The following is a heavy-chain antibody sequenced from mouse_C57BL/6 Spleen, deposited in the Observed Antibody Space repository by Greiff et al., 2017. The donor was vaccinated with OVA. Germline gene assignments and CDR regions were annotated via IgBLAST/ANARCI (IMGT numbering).Heavy chain of an antibody. D-gene: IGHD2-3*01. V-gene: IGHV14-4*01. J-gene: IGHJ2*01. CDR1: GFNIKDDY. Sequence: EVKLQESGAELVRPGASVKLSCTASGFNIKDDYMHWVKQRPEQGLEWIGWIDPENGDTEYASKFQGKATITADTSSNTAYLQLSSLTSEDTAVYYCARYYDGYAGDYWGQGTTLTVSS. CDR2: IDPENGDT. CDR3: ARYYDGYAGDY.